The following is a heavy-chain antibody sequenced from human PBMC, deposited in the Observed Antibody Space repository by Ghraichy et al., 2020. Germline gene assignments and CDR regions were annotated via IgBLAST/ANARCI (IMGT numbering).Heavy chain of an antibody. V-gene: IGHV3-23*01. CDR2: ISVSGGNT. Sequence: GGSLRLSCAASGFTFSSYSMSWVRQAPGKGLEWVSAISVSGGNTYYADSVKGRFSISRDNSKNTLYLQMYSLRTEDTAVYYCAKGGSFGIVDIWGQGTMVAFPS. CDR3: AKGGSFGIVDI. D-gene: IGHD1-26*01. J-gene: IGHJ3*02. CDR1: GFTFSSYS.